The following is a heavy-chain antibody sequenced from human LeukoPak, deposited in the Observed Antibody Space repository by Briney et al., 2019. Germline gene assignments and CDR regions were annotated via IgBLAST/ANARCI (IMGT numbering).Heavy chain of an antibody. J-gene: IGHJ4*02. CDR1: GFTFSTYA. D-gene: IGHD3-22*01. CDR2: ITNTGGVT. V-gene: IGHV3-23*05. Sequence: GGSLRLSCAASGFTFSTYAMSWVRQAPGKGLEWVSGITNTGGVTLYADSVKGRLTVSRDNSKNTLYLHMNSLRADDTAVYYCARGYDTTGYFSYWGQGTLVTVSS. CDR3: ARGYDTTGYFSY.